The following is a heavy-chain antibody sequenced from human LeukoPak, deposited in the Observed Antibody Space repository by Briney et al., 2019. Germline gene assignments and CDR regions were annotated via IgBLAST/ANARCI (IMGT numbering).Heavy chain of an antibody. CDR1: GLTFTTYW. CDR3: ARELDAYDGMDV. V-gene: IGHV3-74*01. CDR2: IQSDGSAT. J-gene: IGHJ6*02. Sequence: GGSLRLSCAASGLTFTTYWMNWVRQAPGKGLVWVSRIQSDGSATDYAASVKGRFTISRDNARNTLYLQMNSLRAEDTAVNYCARELDAYDGMDVWGQGTTVTVS. D-gene: IGHD2-2*01.